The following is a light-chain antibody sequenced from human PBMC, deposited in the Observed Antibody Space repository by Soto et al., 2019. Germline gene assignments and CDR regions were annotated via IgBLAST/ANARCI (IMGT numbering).Light chain of an antibody. CDR3: SSETSSKTLL. J-gene: IGLJ2*01. Sequence: QSALTQPVSVSGSPGQSITISCTGTSSDVGSYNTASWYQQHPGKVPKLMIYEVSNRPSGVSNRFSASKSGNTASLTISGLQAEDEADYYCSSETSSKTLLFGGGTKLTVL. CDR2: EVS. CDR1: SSDVGSYNT. V-gene: IGLV2-14*01.